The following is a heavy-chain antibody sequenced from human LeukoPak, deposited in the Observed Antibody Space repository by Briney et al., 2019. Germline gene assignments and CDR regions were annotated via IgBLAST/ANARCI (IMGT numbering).Heavy chain of an antibody. CDR1: GFNFANHA. D-gene: IGHD2-21*02. Sequence: GGSLRLSCAASGFNFANHAMSWVRQTAGKGLEWVSAISGGGDITYYADSVKGRFTISRDNSKDTLFLQMHSLRPGDTAVYYCVREDAPATANYWGQGTLVTISS. J-gene: IGHJ4*02. CDR2: ISGGGDIT. V-gene: IGHV3-23*01. CDR3: VREDAPATANY.